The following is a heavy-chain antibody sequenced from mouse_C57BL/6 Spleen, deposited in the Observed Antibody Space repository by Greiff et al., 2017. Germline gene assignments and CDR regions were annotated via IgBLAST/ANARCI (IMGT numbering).Heavy chain of an antibody. J-gene: IGHJ2*01. CDR1: GYTFTDYY. Sequence: EVQLQQSGPELVKPGASVKISCKASGYTFTDYYMNWVKQSHGKSLEWIGDINPNNGGTSYNQKFKGKATLTVDKSSSTAYMELRSLTSEDSAVYYCARPRIYDGYYFDYWGQGTTLTVSS. CDR2: INPNNGGT. CDR3: ARPRIYDGYYFDY. V-gene: IGHV1-26*01. D-gene: IGHD2-3*01.